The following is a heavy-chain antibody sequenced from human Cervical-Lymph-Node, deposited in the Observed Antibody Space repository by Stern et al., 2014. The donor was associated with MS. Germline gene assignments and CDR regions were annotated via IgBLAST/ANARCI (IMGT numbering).Heavy chain of an antibody. V-gene: IGHV1-69*01. D-gene: IGHD5-12*01. Sequence: VQLVESGAEVKKPGSSVKVSCKASGGTFSSYAISWVRQAPGQGLEWMGGIIPIFGTANYPQKFQGRVTITADESPSTAYIELSRLRSEDTAVYCCARSPYSGYDWYCYYCGMDVWGQGATVTVSS. CDR2: IIPIFGTA. J-gene: IGHJ6*02. CDR3: ARSPYSGYDWYCYYCGMDV. CDR1: GGTFSSYA.